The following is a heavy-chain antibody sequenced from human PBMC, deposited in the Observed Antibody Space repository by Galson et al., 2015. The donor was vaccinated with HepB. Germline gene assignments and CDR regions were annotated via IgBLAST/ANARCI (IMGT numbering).Heavy chain of an antibody. CDR1: GSTFTGYY. J-gene: IGHJ6*02. V-gene: IGHV1-2*02. CDR2: INPNSGGT. Sequence: SVKVSCKASGSTFTGYYLHWARLAPGQGLEWMGWINPNSGGTNYAQKFQGRVTMTRDTSISTAYMELSRLRSDDTAVYYCARVGYSSSSGYYYYGMDVWGQGTTATVSS. CDR3: ARVGYSSSSGYYYYGMDV. D-gene: IGHD6-6*01.